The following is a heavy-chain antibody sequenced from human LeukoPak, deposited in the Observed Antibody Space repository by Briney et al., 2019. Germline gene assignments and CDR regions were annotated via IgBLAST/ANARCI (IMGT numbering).Heavy chain of an antibody. J-gene: IGHJ6*04. D-gene: IGHD2-2*01. CDR1: GFTFSSYS. CDR2: ISSSSYI. V-gene: IGHV3-21*01. CDR3: ARDRYASVDCSSTSCPRLDV. Sequence: GGSLRLSCAASGFTFSSYSMNWVRQAPGKGLEWVSSISSSSYIYYADSVKGRFTISRDNAKNSLYLQMNSLRGEDTAVYYCARDRYASVDCSSTSCPRLDVWGKGTTVTVSS.